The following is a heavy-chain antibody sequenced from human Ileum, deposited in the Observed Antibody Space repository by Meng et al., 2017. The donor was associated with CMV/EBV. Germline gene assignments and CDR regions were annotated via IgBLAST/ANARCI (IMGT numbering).Heavy chain of an antibody. V-gene: IGHV3-74*03. CDR3: ARADIGITVAGARTRFDP. CDR1: FRSYW. D-gene: IGHD1-20*01. Sequence: FRSYWLHWVRHVPGKGLVWVARISSDGTGSTYAASVRGRFTISRDNAENTLYLQMNSLRAEDTALYYCARADIGITVAGARTRFDPWGQGTLVTVSS. J-gene: IGHJ5*02. CDR2: ISSDGTGS.